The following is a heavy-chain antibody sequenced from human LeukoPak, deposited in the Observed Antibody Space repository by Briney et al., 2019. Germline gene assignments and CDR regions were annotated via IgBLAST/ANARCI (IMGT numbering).Heavy chain of an antibody. J-gene: IGHJ2*01. D-gene: IGHD6-19*01. CDR2: ISGPSNTI. Sequence: GGSLRLSCAASGFPFNTFHINWVRQPPGKGLEWISFISGPSNTIDYADSVRGRFTISQDYARNSVYLQMNSLRVDDTAVYYCARGVDITVSGWHFDFWGRGAQVTVSS. CDR1: GFPFNTFH. V-gene: IGHV3-48*04. CDR3: ARGVDITVSGWHFDF.